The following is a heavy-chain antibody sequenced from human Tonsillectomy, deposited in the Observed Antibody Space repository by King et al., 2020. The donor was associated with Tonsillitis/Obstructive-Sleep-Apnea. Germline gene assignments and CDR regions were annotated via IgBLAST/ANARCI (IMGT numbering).Heavy chain of an antibody. CDR1: GFTFSSYS. V-gene: IGHV3-21*01. CDR2: ISSSSSYI. D-gene: IGHD7-27*01. J-gene: IGHJ4*02. CDR3: ARVLSVPGEYYFDY. Sequence: VQLVESGGGLVKPGGSLRLSCAASGFTFSSYSMNWDRQAPGKGLEWVSSISSSSSYIYYADSVKGRFTISRDNAKNSLYLQMNSLRAEDTAVYYCARVLSVPGEYYFDYWGQGTLVTVSS.